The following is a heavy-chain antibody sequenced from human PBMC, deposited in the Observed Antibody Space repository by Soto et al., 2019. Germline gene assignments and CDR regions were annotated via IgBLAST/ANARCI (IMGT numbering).Heavy chain of an antibody. J-gene: IGHJ3*01. CDR3: ARDRPDNLNSFDAFDL. V-gene: IGHV4-61*08. CDR1: GGSVSSGDHY. D-gene: IGHD1-1*01. Sequence: SETLSLTCTVSGGSVSSGDHYWSWIRQPPGKGLEWIAYISHSGSASYNSSLKSRVTISIDMSKNQFSLRLRSVTAADTAVYYCARDRPDNLNSFDAFDLWGPGTLVNVS. CDR2: ISHSGSA.